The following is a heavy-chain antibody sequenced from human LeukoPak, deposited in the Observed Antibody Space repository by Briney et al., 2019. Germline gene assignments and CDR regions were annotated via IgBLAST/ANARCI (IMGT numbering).Heavy chain of an antibody. J-gene: IGHJ4*02. D-gene: IGHD1-26*01. CDR1: GVSLSSYY. CDR3: ARDQEYSGSYYRYFDF. CDR2: IYSRGLTRGST. Sequence: PSETLSLTCTVSGVSLSSYYWSWIRQPPGKGLEWIGYIYSRGLTRGSTNYNLSLKSRVTISVDTTKNQFSLKLSSVTAADTAVYYCARDQEYSGSYYRYFDFWGQGALVTVSS. V-gene: IGHV4-59*01.